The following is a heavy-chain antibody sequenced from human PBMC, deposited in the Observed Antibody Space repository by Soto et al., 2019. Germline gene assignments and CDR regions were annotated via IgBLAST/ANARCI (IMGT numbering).Heavy chain of an antibody. CDR1: GGSINTGAYY. CDR3: ARLDYDFRWLDP. Sequence: QVQLQESGPGLVKPSQTLSLTCTVSGGSINTGAYYWSWIRQPPGKGLEWIGFIYYSGGNYYNPSLKSRLTISIDASKNQFSLRLSSVTAADTAVYLCARLDYDFRWLDPWGQGTLVTVSS. V-gene: IGHV4-30-4*01. D-gene: IGHD3-3*01. CDR2: IYYSGGN. J-gene: IGHJ5*02.